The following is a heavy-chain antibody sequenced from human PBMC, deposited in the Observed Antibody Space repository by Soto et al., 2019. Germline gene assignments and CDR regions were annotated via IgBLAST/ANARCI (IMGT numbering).Heavy chain of an antibody. CDR2: IIPIFGTA. CDR3: ARSAFSGGSYLGSFDY. CDR1: GGTFSSYA. V-gene: IGHV1-69*01. D-gene: IGHD1-26*01. Sequence: QVQLVQSGAEVKKPGSSVKVSCKASGGTFSSYAISWVRQAPGQGLEWMGGIIPIFGTANYEQKFQGRVTITADEPTSTAYQELSRLRSEDTAVYYCARSAFSGGSYLGSFDYWGQGTLVTVSS. J-gene: IGHJ4*02.